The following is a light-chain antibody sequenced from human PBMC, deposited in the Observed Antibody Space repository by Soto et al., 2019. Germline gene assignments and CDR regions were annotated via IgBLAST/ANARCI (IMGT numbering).Light chain of an antibody. V-gene: IGLV6-57*04. Sequence: NFMLTQPHSVSESPGQTVTISCTRRSGSIASNYVQWYQQRPGSAPTTVIYEDNQRPSGVPDRFSGSIDRSSSSASLTISCLKTEDEADCSWQSYDSSNHYVFGTGTKVTVL. J-gene: IGLJ1*01. CDR2: EDN. CDR3: QSYDSSNHYV. CDR1: SGSIASNY.